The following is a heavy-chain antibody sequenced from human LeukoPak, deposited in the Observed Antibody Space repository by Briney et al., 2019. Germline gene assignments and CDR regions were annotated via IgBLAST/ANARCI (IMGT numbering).Heavy chain of an antibody. D-gene: IGHD2-2*01. Sequence: SETLSLTCAVYGGSFSGYYWSWIRRPPGKGLEWIGEINHSGSTNYNPSLKSRVTISVDTSKNQFSLKLSSVTAADTAVYYCASSTGYYFDYWGQGTLVTVSS. CDR3: ASSTGYYFDY. CDR2: INHSGST. CDR1: GGSFSGYY. V-gene: IGHV4-34*01. J-gene: IGHJ4*02.